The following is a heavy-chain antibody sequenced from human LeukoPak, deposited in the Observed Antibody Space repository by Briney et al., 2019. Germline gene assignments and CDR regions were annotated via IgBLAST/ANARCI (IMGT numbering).Heavy chain of an antibody. Sequence: ASVKVSCKASGYTFTGYYMHWVRQAPGQGLEWMGWISAYNGNTNYAQKLQGRVTMTTDTSTSTAYMELRSLRSDDTAVYYCARELEDCSSTSCYIVHAGRFDPWGQGTLVTVSS. CDR1: GYTFTGYY. J-gene: IGHJ5*02. CDR2: ISAYNGNT. CDR3: ARELEDCSSTSCYIVHAGRFDP. D-gene: IGHD2-2*02. V-gene: IGHV1-18*04.